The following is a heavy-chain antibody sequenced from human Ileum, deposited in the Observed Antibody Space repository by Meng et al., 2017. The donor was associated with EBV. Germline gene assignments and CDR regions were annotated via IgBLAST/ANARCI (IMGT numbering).Heavy chain of an antibody. D-gene: IGHD6-19*01. Sequence: QLQASGPVLVEPSGTLSLLFSVSGGSISSRNWWSWVRQPPGKGLEWIGEIYHSGSTNYNPSLKSRVTISVDKSKNQFSLNLSSVTAADTAVYYCARVGQWLPIDYWGQGTLVTVSS. V-gene: IGHV4-4*02. CDR1: GGSISSRNW. J-gene: IGHJ4*02. CDR3: ARVGQWLPIDY. CDR2: IYHSGST.